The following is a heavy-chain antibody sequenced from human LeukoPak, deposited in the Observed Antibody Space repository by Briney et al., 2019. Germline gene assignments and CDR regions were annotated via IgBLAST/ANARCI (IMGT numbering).Heavy chain of an antibody. CDR3: ARGLLARYGFDP. Sequence: SVKVSCKASVGTFSSYAISWVRQAPGQGLEWMGGIIPIFGTANYAQKFQGRVTITTDESTSTAYMELSSLRSEDTAVYYCARGLLARYGFDPWGQGTLVTVSS. J-gene: IGHJ5*02. V-gene: IGHV1-69*05. CDR1: VGTFSSYA. D-gene: IGHD3-10*01. CDR2: IIPIFGTA.